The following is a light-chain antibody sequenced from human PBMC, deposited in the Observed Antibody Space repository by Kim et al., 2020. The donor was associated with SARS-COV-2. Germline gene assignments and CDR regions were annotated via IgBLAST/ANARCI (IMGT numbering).Light chain of an antibody. CDR3: CSHARGSAYV. CDR1: SSDVGYYDY. J-gene: IGLJ1*01. CDR2: DVS. V-gene: IGLV2-14*03. Sequence: GQSITISCTGTSSDVGYYDYVSWYQQHPGKVPKLIISDVSNRPPGVSSRFSGSKSGNTAYLTISGLQDEDEADYYCCSHARGSAYVFGTGTKVTVL.